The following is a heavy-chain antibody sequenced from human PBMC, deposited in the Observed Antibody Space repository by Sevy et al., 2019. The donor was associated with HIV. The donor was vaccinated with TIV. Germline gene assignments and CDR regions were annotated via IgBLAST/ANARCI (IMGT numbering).Heavy chain of an antibody. CDR3: ARGSGVASNVYYYYYMDV. CDR2: INAYSGNK. D-gene: IGHD3-3*01. CDR1: GYTLTSYA. V-gene: IGHV1-18*01. J-gene: IGHJ6*03. Sequence: ASVKVSCKASGYTLTSYAFSWVRQAPGQGLEWMGWINAYSGNKNYAKKIQGRVTMTTDTSRSTANMELRSLRSDDTAVDYCARGSGVASNVYYYYYMDVWGKGTTVTVSS.